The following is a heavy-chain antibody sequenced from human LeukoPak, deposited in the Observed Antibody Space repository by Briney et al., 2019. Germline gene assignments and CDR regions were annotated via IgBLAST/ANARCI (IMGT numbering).Heavy chain of an antibody. V-gene: IGHV3-11*01. CDR1: GFTFSDYY. D-gene: IGHD3-22*01. CDR3: ARDPGPDHTMIVVVTPYYFDY. Sequence: GGSLRLSCAASGFTFSDYYMSWIRQAPGKGLEWVSYISSSGSTIYYADSVKGRFTISRDNAKNSLYLQMNSLRAEDTAVYYCARDPGPDHTMIVVVTPYYFDYWGQGTLVTVSS. J-gene: IGHJ4*02. CDR2: ISSSGSTI.